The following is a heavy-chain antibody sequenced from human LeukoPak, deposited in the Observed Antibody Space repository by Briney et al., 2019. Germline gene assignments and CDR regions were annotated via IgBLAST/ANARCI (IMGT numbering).Heavy chain of an antibody. CDR1: GFTFTSSA. CDR2: IVVGSGNT. CDR3: AADRYSGYEPPYYYYYGMDV. J-gene: IGHJ6*02. V-gene: IGHV1-58*01. D-gene: IGHD5-12*01. Sequence: GASVNVSCKASGFTFTSSAVQWVRQARGQRLEWIGWIVVGSGNTNYAQKFQERVTITRDMSTSTAYMELSSLRSEDTAVYYCAADRYSGYEPPYYYYYGMDVWGQGTTVTVSS.